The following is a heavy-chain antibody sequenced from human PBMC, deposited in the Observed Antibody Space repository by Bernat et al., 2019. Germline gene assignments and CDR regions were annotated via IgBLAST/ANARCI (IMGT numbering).Heavy chain of an antibody. Sequence: VQLLESGGGLVQPGGSLRLSCAASGFTFSSYSMHWVRQAPGKGLEWVAVISYDGSNKYYADSVKGRFTISRDNSKNTLYLQMNSLRGEDTAVYYCARMYSSGWLIDYWGQGTLVTVSS. CDR1: GFTFSSYS. D-gene: IGHD6-19*01. J-gene: IGHJ4*02. CDR2: ISYDGSNK. CDR3: ARMYSSGWLIDY. V-gene: IGHV3-30-3*01.